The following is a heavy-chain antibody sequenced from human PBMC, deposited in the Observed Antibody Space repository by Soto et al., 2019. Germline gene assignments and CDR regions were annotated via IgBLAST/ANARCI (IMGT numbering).Heavy chain of an antibody. D-gene: IGHD2-2*01. V-gene: IGHV3-30*18. J-gene: IGHJ6*02. CDR1: GFTFSSYG. CDR3: AKEYCSSTSCYVGYYGMDV. CDR2: ISYDGSNK. Sequence: QVQLVESGGGVVQPGRSLRLSCAASGFTFSSYGMHWVRQAPGKGLEWVAVISYDGSNKYYADSVKGRFTISRDNSKNTLYLQMNSMRAEDKAVYYCAKEYCSSTSCYVGYYGMDVWGQGTTVTVSS.